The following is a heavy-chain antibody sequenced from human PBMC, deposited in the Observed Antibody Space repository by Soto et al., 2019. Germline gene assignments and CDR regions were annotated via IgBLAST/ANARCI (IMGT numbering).Heavy chain of an antibody. D-gene: IGHD6-13*01. CDR3: ARVFSDSSSFFDP. CDR2: VYRTGST. J-gene: IGHJ5*02. V-gene: IGHV4-4*02. Sequence: SETLSLTCAVSGGSISTSNWWSWVRQPPGKGLGWIGEVYRTGSTNYNPSLESRLTISVDKSKNQFSLKLTSVTAADTAVYYCARVFSDSSSFFDPWGQGTLVT. CDR1: GGSISTSNW.